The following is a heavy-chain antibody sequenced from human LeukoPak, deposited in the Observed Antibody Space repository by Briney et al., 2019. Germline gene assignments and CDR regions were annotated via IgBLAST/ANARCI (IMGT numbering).Heavy chain of an antibody. J-gene: IGHJ3*02. V-gene: IGHV3-23*01. CDR2: ISGSGGST. CDR1: GFTFSSYA. CDR3: AKNSDIVVVTGDAFDI. Sequence: SGGSLRLSCAASGFTFSSYAMSWVRQAPGKGLEWVSAISGSGGSTYYTDSVKGRFTISRDNSKNTLYLQMNSLRAEDTAVYYCAKNSDIVVVTGDAFDIWGQGTMVTVSS. D-gene: IGHD3-22*01.